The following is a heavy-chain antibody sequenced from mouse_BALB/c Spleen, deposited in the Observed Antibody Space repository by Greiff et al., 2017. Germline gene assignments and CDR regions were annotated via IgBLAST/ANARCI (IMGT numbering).Heavy chain of an antibody. V-gene: IGHV1-9*01. J-gene: IGHJ4*01. CDR1: GYTFSSYW. CDR2: ILPGSGST. D-gene: IGHD2-2*01. CDR3: ARYGYDAGYYAMDY. Sequence: QVQLQQSGAELMKPGASVKISCKATGYTFSSYWIEWVKQRPGHGLEWIGEILPGSGSTNYNEKFKGKATFTADTSSNTAYMQLSSLTSEDSAVYYCARYGYDAGYYAMDYWGQGTSVTVSS.